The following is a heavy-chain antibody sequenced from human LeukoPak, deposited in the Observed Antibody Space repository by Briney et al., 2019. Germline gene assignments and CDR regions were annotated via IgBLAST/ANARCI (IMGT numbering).Heavy chain of an antibody. CDR2: MNPNSGNT. CDR1: GYTFTSYD. V-gene: IGHV1-8*01. D-gene: IGHD6-19*01. CDR3: ARRAVAYYYYYYMDV. J-gene: IGHJ6*03. Sequence: ASVKVACKASGYTFTSYDINWVRQATGQGLEWMGWMNPNSGNTGYAQKFQGRVTITRNTSISTAYMDLSSLRSDDTAVYYCARRAVAYYYYYYMDVWGKGTTVTVSS.